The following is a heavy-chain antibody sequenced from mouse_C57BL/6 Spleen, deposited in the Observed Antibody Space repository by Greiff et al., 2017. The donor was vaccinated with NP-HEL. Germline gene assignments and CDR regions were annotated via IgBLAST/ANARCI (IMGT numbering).Heavy chain of an antibody. CDR3: ALYYGSSYTWFAY. CDR2: INPYNGGT. CDR1: GYTFTDYY. J-gene: IGHJ3*01. V-gene: IGHV1-19*01. D-gene: IGHD1-1*01. Sequence: VHVKQSGPVLVKPGASVKMSCKASGYTFTDYYMNWVKQSHGKSLEWIGVINPYNGGTSYNQKFKGKATLTVDKSFSTAYMELNSLTSEDSAVYYCALYYGSSYTWFAYWGQGTLVTVSA.